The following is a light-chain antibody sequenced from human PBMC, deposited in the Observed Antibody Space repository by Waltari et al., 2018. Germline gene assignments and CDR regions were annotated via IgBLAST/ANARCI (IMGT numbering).Light chain of an antibody. CDR3: RQHNSYPLT. J-gene: IGKJ4*01. Sequence: DIQMTQSPSAMTASVVDRVTITFRASQGISNYLAGFQQKPGKVPKRLIYAASSLQSGVVSRFSGSGAGTDCTLTIGSLQHEDFATYYGRQHNSYPLTFGGGTKVEIK. CDR2: AAS. V-gene: IGKV1-17*03. CDR1: QGISNY.